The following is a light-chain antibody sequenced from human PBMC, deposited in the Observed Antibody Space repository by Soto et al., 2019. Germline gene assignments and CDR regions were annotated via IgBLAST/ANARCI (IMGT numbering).Light chain of an antibody. CDR3: SSYTSSSTRV. V-gene: IGLV2-14*03. CDR2: DVS. Sequence: QSALPQPASVSGSPGQSITISCTGTSSDVGGYNYVSWYQHHPGKAPKLMIYDVSDRPSGVSNRFSASKSGNTASLTISGLQSENEADYYCSSYTSSSTRVFGTGTKLTVL. CDR1: SSDVGGYNY. J-gene: IGLJ1*01.